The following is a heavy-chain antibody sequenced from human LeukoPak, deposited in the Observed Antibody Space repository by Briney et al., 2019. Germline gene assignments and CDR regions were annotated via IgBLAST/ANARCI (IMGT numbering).Heavy chain of an antibody. CDR2: IYSGGST. D-gene: IGHD6-6*01. CDR3: ASGPYSSSSLEY. V-gene: IGHV3-53*01. Sequence: GSLLLSCAASGFTVSSNYMSWVRQAPGKGLEWVSVIYSGGSTNYADSVKGRFTISRDNSKNTLYLQMNSLRAEDTAVYYCASGPYSSSSLEYWSQGTLVTVSS. J-gene: IGHJ4*02. CDR1: GFTVSSNY.